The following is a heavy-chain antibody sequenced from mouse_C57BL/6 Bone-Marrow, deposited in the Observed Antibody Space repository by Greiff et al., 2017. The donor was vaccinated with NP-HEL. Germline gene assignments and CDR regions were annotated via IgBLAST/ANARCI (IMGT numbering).Heavy chain of an antibody. Sequence: QVQLQQPGAELVRPGTSVKLSCKASGYTFTSYWMHWVKQRPGQGLEWIGVIDPADSYTNYNQKFKGKATLTVDTSSSPAYMQLSSLTSEDSAVYYCARSTRVNFDYWGQGTTLTVSS. CDR1: GYTFTSYW. J-gene: IGHJ2*01. V-gene: IGHV1-59*01. CDR3: ARSTRVNFDY. D-gene: IGHD2-13*01. CDR2: IDPADSYT.